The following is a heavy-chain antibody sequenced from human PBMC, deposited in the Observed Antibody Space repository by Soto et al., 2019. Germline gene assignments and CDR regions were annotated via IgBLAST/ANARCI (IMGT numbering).Heavy chain of an antibody. V-gene: IGHV4-34*02. CDR2: INAGGSA. D-gene: IGHD2-15*01. Sequence: QVQLQQWGAGLLKPSETLSLTCAVHGGSFSGYTWTWIRQSPGKGLEWIGQINAGGSANYNPSLKSRVTTSVGTSNLEFSLDLTSVTSADTAVYYCASGLFDGTSYSAGWYFFDFWGQGTLVTVSS. CDR3: ASGLFDGTSYSAGWYFFDF. CDR1: GGSFSGYT. J-gene: IGHJ4*02.